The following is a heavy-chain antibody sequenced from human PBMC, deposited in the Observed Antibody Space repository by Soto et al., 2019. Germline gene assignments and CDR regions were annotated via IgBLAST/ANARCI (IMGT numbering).Heavy chain of an antibody. CDR2: IYWDEDK. V-gene: IGHV2-5*02. CDR3: AHKGGRGAAMDV. CDR1: GFSLSTSGVG. D-gene: IGHD2-15*01. J-gene: IGHJ6*02. Sequence: QITLKESGPTLVKPTQTLTLTCTFSGFSLSTSGVGVSWIRQPPGKALEWLALIYWDEDKRYSPFLKSRLIITKDTSTNEVVLTMTNMDPVDTGTYYCAHKGGRGAAMDVWGQGTTVTVSS.